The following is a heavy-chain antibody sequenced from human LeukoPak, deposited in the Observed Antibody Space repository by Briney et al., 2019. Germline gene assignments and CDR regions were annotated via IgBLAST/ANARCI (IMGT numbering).Heavy chain of an antibody. Sequence: PGGSLRLSCSASGFTLSRYWMHWVRQAPGKGLEWVSGISWNSGSIGYADSVKGRFTISRDNSKNTLYLQMNSLRAEDTAVYYCARTYSSSSYSPFDYWGQGTLVTVSS. V-gene: IGHV3-9*01. J-gene: IGHJ4*02. CDR3: ARTYSSSSYSPFDY. CDR2: ISWNSGSI. CDR1: GFTLSRYW. D-gene: IGHD6-13*01.